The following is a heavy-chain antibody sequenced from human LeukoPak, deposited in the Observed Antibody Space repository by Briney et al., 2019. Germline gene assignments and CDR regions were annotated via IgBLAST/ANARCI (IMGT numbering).Heavy chain of an antibody. CDR2: IYDSGYT. D-gene: IGHD3-22*01. CDR1: GGSISSYY. J-gene: IGHJ4*02. Sequence: PSETLSLTCTVSGGSISSYYWSWIRQPPGKGLEWIGHIYDSGYTNYNPSLKSRVIISVDRSKNQFSLKLTSVTAADTAVYYCARVTDYYDSSGYYYPVFDYWGQGTLVTVSS. CDR3: ARVTDYYDSSGYYYPVFDY. V-gene: IGHV4-59*01.